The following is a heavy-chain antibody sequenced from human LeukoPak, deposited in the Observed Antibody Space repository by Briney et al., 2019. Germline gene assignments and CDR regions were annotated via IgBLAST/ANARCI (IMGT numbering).Heavy chain of an antibody. D-gene: IGHD1-26*01. Sequence: GGSLRLSCTASGFTYSTYWMSWVRQAPGKGLEWVANIKEDGSEEYYLDSVKGRFTISRDNTKNSLYLQMDSLGPEDTAVYYCARDPYSGNYGNDYYYYMDVWGKGTTVTISS. J-gene: IGHJ6*03. CDR3: ARDPYSGNYGNDYYYYMDV. CDR2: IKEDGSEE. V-gene: IGHV3-7*01. CDR1: GFTYSTYW.